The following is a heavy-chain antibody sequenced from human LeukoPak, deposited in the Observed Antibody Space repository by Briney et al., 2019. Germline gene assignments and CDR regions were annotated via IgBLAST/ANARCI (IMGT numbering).Heavy chain of an antibody. CDR2: IKPDGSEK. J-gene: IGHJ4*02. V-gene: IGHV3-7*01. CDR1: GFTFSSHH. Sequence: GGSLRLSCVASGFTFSSHHMNWVRQTPGKGLESVATIKPDGSEKYYVDSVKGRFTISRDNAKSSLYLQMNSLRTEDTGVYFCARMSSYCDYWGQGTLVTVSS. CDR3: ARMSSYCDY. D-gene: IGHD2-2*01.